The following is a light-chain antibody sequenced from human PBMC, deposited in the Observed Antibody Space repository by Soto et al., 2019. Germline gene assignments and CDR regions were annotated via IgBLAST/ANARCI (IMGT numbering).Light chain of an antibody. CDR3: CSYAGSYV. J-gene: IGLJ2*01. CDR1: NNDIGTYNY. CDR2: DVS. V-gene: IGLV2-11*01. Sequence: QSVLTQPRSVSGSPGQSVTISCTGTNNDIGTYNYVSWYQQHPGKVPKLIIHDVSRRPSGVHDRFSGSKSGNTASLAISGLQAEDEADYYCCSYAGSYVFGGGTKLTVL.